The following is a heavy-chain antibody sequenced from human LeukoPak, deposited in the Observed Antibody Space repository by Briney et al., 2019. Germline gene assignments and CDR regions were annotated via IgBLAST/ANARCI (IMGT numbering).Heavy chain of an antibody. D-gene: IGHD3-3*01. V-gene: IGHV4-61*02. Sequence: SQTLSLTCTVSGGSISSGSYYWSWIRQPAGKGLEWIGRIYTSGSTNYNPSLKSRVTISVDTSKNQFSLKLSSVTAADTAVYYCARALTLRALISTFGVDAFDIWGQGTMVTVSS. CDR1: GGSISSGSYY. CDR2: IYTSGST. J-gene: IGHJ3*02. CDR3: ARALTLRALISTFGVDAFDI.